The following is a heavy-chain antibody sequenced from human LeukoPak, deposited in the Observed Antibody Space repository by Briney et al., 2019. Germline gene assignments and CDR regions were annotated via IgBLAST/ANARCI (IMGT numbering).Heavy chain of an antibody. V-gene: IGHV3-7*05. D-gene: IGHD5-24*01. Sequence: GGSLRLSCAASGFTFSTYWMSWVRQVPGIGLEWVANINQDGSAIYHVDSVRGRFSISRDNAQTPLYLQMNSLRAEDTAVYYCARASDPWLQLTWGQGTLVTVSS. CDR2: INQDGSAI. J-gene: IGHJ5*02. CDR3: ARASDPWLQLT. CDR1: GFTFSTYW.